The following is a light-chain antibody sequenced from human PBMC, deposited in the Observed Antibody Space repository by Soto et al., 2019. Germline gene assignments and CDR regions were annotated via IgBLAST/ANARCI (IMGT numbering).Light chain of an antibody. V-gene: IGLV1-47*02. Sequence: VLTQPPSASGTPGQRVTISCSGSSSNIGSNYIYWYQQIPGTAPTIVIYTNNQRPSGVPDRFSGSKSGTSASLAISGLRSEDEAVYYCAAWDDRLSGPVFGGGTKLTVL. CDR1: SSNIGSNY. CDR3: AAWDDRLSGPV. CDR2: TNN. J-gene: IGLJ2*01.